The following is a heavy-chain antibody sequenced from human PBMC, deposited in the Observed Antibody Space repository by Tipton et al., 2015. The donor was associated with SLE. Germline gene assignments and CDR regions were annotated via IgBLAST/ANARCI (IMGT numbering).Heavy chain of an antibody. CDR3: ARLYGSDFDF. CDR2: INHSGRI. J-gene: IGHJ3*01. V-gene: IGHV4-39*07. D-gene: IGHD2-2*02. Sequence: GLVKPSETLSLTCTVSGDSISTSNYYWGWARQPPGKGLEWIGDINHSGRIDYNPSLMSRVTISEATSKNQFSLKLNSVTAADTAVYYCARLYGSDFDFWGQGTMVIVSS. CDR1: GDSISTSNYY.